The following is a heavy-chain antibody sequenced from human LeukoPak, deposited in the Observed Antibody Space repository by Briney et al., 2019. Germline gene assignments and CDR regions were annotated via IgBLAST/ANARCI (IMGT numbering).Heavy chain of an antibody. Sequence: AGGSLRLSCAASGFTFSSYSMNWVRQAPGKGLEWVSYISSSSSTIYYADSVKGRFTISRDNAKNSLYLQMNSLRAEDTAVYYCAREGHYYYDSSSGYWGQGTLVTVSS. CDR2: ISSSSSTI. CDR1: GFTFSSYS. CDR3: AREGHYYYDSSSGY. D-gene: IGHD3-22*01. J-gene: IGHJ4*02. V-gene: IGHV3-48*01.